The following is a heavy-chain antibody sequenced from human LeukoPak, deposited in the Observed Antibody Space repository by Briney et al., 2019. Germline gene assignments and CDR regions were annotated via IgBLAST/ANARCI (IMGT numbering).Heavy chain of an antibody. CDR1: GFTFSSYA. CDR2: ISGSGGST. J-gene: IGHJ4*02. V-gene: IGHV3-23*01. Sequence: PGGSLRLSCAASGFTFSSYAMGWVRQAPGKGLEWVSAISGSGGSTYYADSVKGRFTISRDNSKNTLYLQMNSLRAEDTAVYYCAKGQNSYGYWYFDYWGQGTLVTVSS. CDR3: AKGQNSYGYWYFDY. D-gene: IGHD5-18*01.